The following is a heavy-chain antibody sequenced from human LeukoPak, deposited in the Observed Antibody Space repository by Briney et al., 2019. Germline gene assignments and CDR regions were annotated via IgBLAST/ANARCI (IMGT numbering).Heavy chain of an antibody. V-gene: IGHV3-48*01. D-gene: IGHD2-15*01. CDR3: ARDRIWQYCSGGSCYGAYYYYMDV. J-gene: IGHJ6*03. Sequence: GGSLRLSCAASGFTFSSYSMNWVRQAPGKGLEWVSYISSSSSTIYYADSVKGRFTISRDNAKNSLYLQMNSLRAEDTAVYYCARDRIWQYCSGGSCYGAYYYYMDVWGKGTTVTVSS. CDR2: ISSSSSTI. CDR1: GFTFSSYS.